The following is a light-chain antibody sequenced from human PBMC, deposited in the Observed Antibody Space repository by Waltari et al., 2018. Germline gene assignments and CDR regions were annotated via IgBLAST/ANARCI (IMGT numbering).Light chain of an antibody. CDR3: QQRSSWPGT. V-gene: IGKV3-11*01. CDR2: DAS. Sequence: EIVLTQSPATLSLSPGEGATLSCRASQSVSSYLAWYQQKPGQAPRLLIFDASNRATGIPARFSGSGSGTDFTLIISSLGPEDFAVYYCQQRSSWPGTFGGGTKVEIK. CDR1: QSVSSY. J-gene: IGKJ4*01.